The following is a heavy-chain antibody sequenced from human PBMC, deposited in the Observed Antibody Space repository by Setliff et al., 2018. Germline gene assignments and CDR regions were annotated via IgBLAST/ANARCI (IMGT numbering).Heavy chain of an antibody. D-gene: IGHD1-26*01. CDR2: IRSSNSYT. Sequence: PGGSLRLSCVASTFTFSKYAMTWVRQAPGKGLEWVSYIRSSNSYTNYADSVEGRFTISRDNSENSLYLQLNSLRVEDTAVYYCAKDGMGPTYTYFFDFWGQGSQVTVSS. J-gene: IGHJ4*02. CDR3: AKDGMGPTYTYFFDF. V-gene: IGHV3-11*05. CDR1: TFTFSKYA.